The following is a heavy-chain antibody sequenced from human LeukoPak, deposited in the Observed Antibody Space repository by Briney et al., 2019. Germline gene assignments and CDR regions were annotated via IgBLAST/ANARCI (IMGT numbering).Heavy chain of an antibody. J-gene: IGHJ4*02. V-gene: IGHV3-53*01. CDR1: GFTVSSNY. Sequence: GGSLRLSCAASGFTVSSNYMSWVRQAPGKGLEWVSVIYSGGDTYYADSVKGRFTISRDDSKNTLYLQMNTLRAEDTAVYYCARASGYSGYDPFDYWGQGTLVTVSS. CDR3: ARASGYSGYDPFDY. CDR2: IYSGGDT. D-gene: IGHD5-12*01.